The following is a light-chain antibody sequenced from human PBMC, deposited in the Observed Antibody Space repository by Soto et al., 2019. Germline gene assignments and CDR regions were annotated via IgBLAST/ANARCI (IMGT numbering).Light chain of an antibody. V-gene: IGKV3-15*01. J-gene: IGKJ5*01. CDR3: QQYYDWPIT. CDR2: GAF. Sequence: EIVLTQSPATLSLSPGERATLSCRASQSVSISLAWYQQKPGQAPRLLIYGAFTRATGIPARFSGSGSGTEFTLTISSLQSEDFAVYYCQQYYDWPITFGQGTRLEIK. CDR1: QSVSIS.